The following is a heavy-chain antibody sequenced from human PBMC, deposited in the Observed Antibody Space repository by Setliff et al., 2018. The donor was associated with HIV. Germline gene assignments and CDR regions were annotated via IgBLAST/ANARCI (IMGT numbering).Heavy chain of an antibody. J-gene: IGHJ4*02. Sequence: GGSLRLSCAASGFTFRNYRMHWVRQPPGKGLVWVSRINSDASGMTFAEFVKGRFTISRDNAKNSMDLQMNSLRADDSAIYYCAKFVGAGEDFFDHWGQGALVTVSS. CDR1: GFTFRNYR. D-gene: IGHD6-13*01. V-gene: IGHV3-74*03. CDR3: AKFVGAGEDFFDH. CDR2: INSDASGM.